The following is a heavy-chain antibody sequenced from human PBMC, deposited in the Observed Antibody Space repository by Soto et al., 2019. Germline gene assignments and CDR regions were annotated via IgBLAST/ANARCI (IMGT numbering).Heavy chain of an antibody. Sequence: GGSLRLSCAASGFTFSSYAMSWVRQAPGKGLECVSTISGSGGTTYYADSVKGRFTISRDNSKNTLYLQMYSLRAEDTAIYYCASQDYDKSVYYFDYWGRGTLVTVSS. CDR1: GFTFSSYA. CDR2: ISGSGGTT. D-gene: IGHD3-22*01. J-gene: IGHJ4*02. CDR3: ASQDYDKSVYYFDY. V-gene: IGHV3-23*01.